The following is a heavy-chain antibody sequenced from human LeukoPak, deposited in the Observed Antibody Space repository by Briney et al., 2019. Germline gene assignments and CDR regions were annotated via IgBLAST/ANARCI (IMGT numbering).Heavy chain of an antibody. CDR3: LSGAIFGVTITDC. CDR2: IYTGGSA. J-gene: IGHJ4*02. V-gene: IGHV3-53*01. CDR1: GFTVNTIH. Sequence: GGSLRLSCAASGFTVNTIHISWVRQAPGKGVEWVSIIYTGGSAQYAESVKGRFTISRDSSRNTVYLQMNSLRAEDTAVYYCLSGAIFGVTITDCWGQGTLVTVSS. D-gene: IGHD3-3*01.